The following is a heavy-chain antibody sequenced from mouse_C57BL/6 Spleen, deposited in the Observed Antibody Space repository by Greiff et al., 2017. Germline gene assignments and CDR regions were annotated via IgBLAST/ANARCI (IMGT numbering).Heavy chain of an antibody. D-gene: IGHD1-1*01. CDR1: GFTFSDYY. J-gene: IGHJ4*01. CDR2: ISNGGGST. Sequence: EVQRVESGGGLVQPGGSLKLSCAASGFTFSDYYMYWVRQTPEKRLEWVAYISNGGGSTYYPDTVKGRFTISRDNAKNTLYLQMSRLKSEDTAMYYCARPTVVASGAMDYWGQGTSVTVSS. V-gene: IGHV5-12*01. CDR3: ARPTVVASGAMDY.